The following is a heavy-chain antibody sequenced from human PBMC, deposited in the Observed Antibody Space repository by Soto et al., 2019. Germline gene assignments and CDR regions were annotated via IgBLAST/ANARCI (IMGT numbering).Heavy chain of an antibody. CDR1: AGTFSIYA. V-gene: IGHV1-69*13. D-gene: IGHD2-2*01. CDR3: ARHDCISTSCYYYYYYSMDV. Sequence: SVKLSCKTSAGTFSIYAISWVRQAPGQGLEWMGGIIPIFDTANYAQKLQGRVTITADESTSTAYMELSSLRSEDTAVYYCARHDCISTSCYYYYYYSMDVWGQGTTVTVSS. CDR2: IIPIFDTA. J-gene: IGHJ6*02.